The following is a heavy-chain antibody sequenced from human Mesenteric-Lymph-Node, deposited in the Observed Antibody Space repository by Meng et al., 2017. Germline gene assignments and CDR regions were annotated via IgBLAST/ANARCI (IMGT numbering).Heavy chain of an antibody. CDR2: ISAYNGNT. D-gene: IGHD3-10*01. J-gene: IGHJ6*02. Sequence: ASVKVSCKASGGTFSSYAISWVRQAPGQGLEWMGWISAYNGNTNYAQKLQGRVTMTTDTSTSTAYMELRSLRSDDTAVYYCATGLVYGSGSYYKPRYYYYGMDVWGQGNMVTVSS. CDR3: ATGLVYGSGSYYKPRYYYYGMDV. CDR1: GGTFSSYA. V-gene: IGHV1-18*01.